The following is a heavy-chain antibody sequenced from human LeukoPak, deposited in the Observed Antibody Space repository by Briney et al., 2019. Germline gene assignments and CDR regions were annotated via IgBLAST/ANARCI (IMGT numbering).Heavy chain of an antibody. J-gene: IGHJ4*02. CDR3: ARDPDHGALDY. D-gene: IGHD3-10*01. Sequence: GGSLRLSCAASGFTFANSWMTWVRQAPGKGLEWVGDMNLDGSVKAYVDSVKGRFTMFRDNTEKSLYLQMNSLRADDPAIYYCARDPDHGALDYWGQGTLVTVSS. CDR2: MNLDGSVK. CDR1: GFTFANSW. V-gene: IGHV3-7*01.